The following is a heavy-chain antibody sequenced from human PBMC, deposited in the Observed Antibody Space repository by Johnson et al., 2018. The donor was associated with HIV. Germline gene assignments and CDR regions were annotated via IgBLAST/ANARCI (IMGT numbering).Heavy chain of an antibody. CDR3: ARAEDYTGGAFDI. CDR1: GFTVSSNY. Sequence: VQLMESGGGLVQPGGSLRLSCAASGFTVSSNYMSWVRQAPGQGLEWVSVTYSGGRPYYVDSVTGRFTISRDNAKNSLFLQMNSLRAEDTAVYYCARAEDYTGGAFDIWGQGTMVTVSS. J-gene: IGHJ3*02. V-gene: IGHV3-66*02. D-gene: IGHD2-2*02. CDR2: TYSGGRP.